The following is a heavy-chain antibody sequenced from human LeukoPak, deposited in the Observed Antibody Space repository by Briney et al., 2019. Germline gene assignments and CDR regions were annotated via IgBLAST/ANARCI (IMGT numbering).Heavy chain of an antibody. D-gene: IGHD3-3*01. J-gene: IGHJ5*02. CDR1: GYSFTSYW. Sequence: GESLKISCKGSGYSFTSYWIGWVRQMPGKGLEWMGIIYPGDSDTRYSPSFQGQVTISADKSISTAYLQWSSLKASDTAMYYCARQAPFYYDFWTGMGDNWFDPWGQGTLVTVSS. V-gene: IGHV5-51*01. CDR2: IYPGDSDT. CDR3: ARQAPFYYDFWTGMGDNWFDP.